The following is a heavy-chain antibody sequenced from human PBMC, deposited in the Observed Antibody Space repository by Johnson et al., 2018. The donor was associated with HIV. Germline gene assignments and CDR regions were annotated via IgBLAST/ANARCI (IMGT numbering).Heavy chain of an antibody. V-gene: IGHV3-23*04. Sequence: EMQLVESGGGLVQPGGSLRLSCAASGFTFSSYAMSWVRQAPGKGLEWVSAISGSGGSTGYADSVKGRFTISRDNAKNSLYLQMNSLRAEDTALYYCARDFVAFGECTAFDIWGQGTLVTVSS. CDR3: ARDFVAFGECTAFDI. CDR1: GFTFSSYA. J-gene: IGHJ3*02. D-gene: IGHD3-10*01. CDR2: ISGSGGST.